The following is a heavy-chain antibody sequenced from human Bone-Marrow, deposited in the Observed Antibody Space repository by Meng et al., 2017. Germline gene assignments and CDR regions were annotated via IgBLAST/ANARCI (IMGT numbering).Heavy chain of an antibody. Sequence: QVQLQGAGPGVVKPSETLSRTCTVSSGSINSCFWSWIRQPPGKGPEWIGYISYSGSTNYNPSLKSRVTISVDTFKNQFSLKLSSVTAADTAVYYCARAIATRPDVFDYWGQGTLVTVSS. CDR2: ISYSGST. CDR1: SGSINSCF. D-gene: IGHD6-6*01. CDR3: ARAIATRPDVFDY. J-gene: IGHJ4*02. V-gene: IGHV4-59*01.